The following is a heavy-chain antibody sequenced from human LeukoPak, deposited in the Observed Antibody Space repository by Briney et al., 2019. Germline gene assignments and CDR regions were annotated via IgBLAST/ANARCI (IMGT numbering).Heavy chain of an antibody. CDR3: ARGYSSSSHLDH. D-gene: IGHD6-6*01. Sequence: GGSLRLSCAASGFTFSNYAMNWVRQGPGKGLEWVSSINAGGGSTYYADSVKGRFTISRDNSKNTLYLQMNSLRFEDTAVYYCARGYSSSSHLDHWGQGTLVTVSS. J-gene: IGHJ4*02. CDR2: INAGGGST. CDR1: GFTFSNYA. V-gene: IGHV3-23*01.